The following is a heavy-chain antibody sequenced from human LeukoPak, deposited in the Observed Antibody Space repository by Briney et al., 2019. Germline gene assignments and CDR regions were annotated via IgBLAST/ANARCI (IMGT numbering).Heavy chain of an antibody. CDR3: ASNPYSSSYDYYYYYYMDV. CDR2: IIPIFGTA. D-gene: IGHD6-13*01. J-gene: IGHJ6*03. Sequence: ASVKVSCKASGGTFSSYAISWVRQAPGQGLEWMGGIIPIFGTANYAQKFQGRVTITTDESTSTAYMGLSSLRSEDTAVYYCASNPYSSSYDYYYYYYMDVWAKGPRSPSP. V-gene: IGHV1-69*05. CDR1: GGTFSSYA.